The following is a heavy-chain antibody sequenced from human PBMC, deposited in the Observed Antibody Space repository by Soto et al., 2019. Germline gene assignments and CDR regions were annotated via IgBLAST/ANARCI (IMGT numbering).Heavy chain of an antibody. CDR2: INHSGST. D-gene: IGHD2-8*02. Sequence: SDTLSLTCAVYGWSFIGYYWTWIRQPSGTGLEWIGEINHSGSTNYNPSLKSRVTISVDTSKNQFSLKLTSVTAADTAVYYCARDKITGLFDYWGQGTLVT. CDR1: GWSFIGYY. CDR3: ARDKITGLFDY. J-gene: IGHJ4*02. V-gene: IGHV4-34*01.